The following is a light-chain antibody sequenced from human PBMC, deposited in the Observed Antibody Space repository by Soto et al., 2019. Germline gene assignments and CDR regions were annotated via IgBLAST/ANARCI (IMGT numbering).Light chain of an antibody. J-gene: IGKJ5*01. V-gene: IGKV1-9*01. CDR1: QGISSS. CDR3: QQLNSFPLT. CDR2: AAS. Sequence: DIQLTQSPSFLSASIGDRVTITCRASQGISSSLAWYQQGPGKAPKLLIHAASTLQSGVPSRFSGSGSGTEFTLTINSLQPEDFATYYCQQLNSFPLTFGQGTRLEIK.